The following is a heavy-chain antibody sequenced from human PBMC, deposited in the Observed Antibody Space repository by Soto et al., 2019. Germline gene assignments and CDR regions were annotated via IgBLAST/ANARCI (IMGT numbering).Heavy chain of an antibody. Sequence: QVQLQESGPGLVQTSQTLSLTCTVSGGSIDSETYYWSWIRQHPGKGLEYIGSIYYGGTTYCNPSLKSRGTISRDTSKNHFSLKLDSVSAADTAVYYCTAAPHLYYFDFWGQGTPVTVSS. CDR3: TAAPHLYYFDF. CDR1: GGSIDSETYY. CDR2: IYYGGTT. J-gene: IGHJ4*02. D-gene: IGHD2-21*02. V-gene: IGHV4-31*06.